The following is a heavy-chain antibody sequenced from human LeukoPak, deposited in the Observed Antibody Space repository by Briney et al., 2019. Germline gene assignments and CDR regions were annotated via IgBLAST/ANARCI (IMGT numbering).Heavy chain of an antibody. D-gene: IGHD3-9*01. J-gene: IGHJ6*03. CDR2: MNPNSGNT. Sequence: ASLKVSCKASGYTFTSYDINWVRQATGQGLEWMGWMNPNSGNTGYAQKFQGRVTMTRNTSISTAYMELSSLRSEDTAVYYCARGGARYDILTGSPPRAYYYMDVWGKGTTVTVSS. CDR3: ARGGARYDILTGSPPRAYYYMDV. V-gene: IGHV1-8*01. CDR1: GYTFTSYD.